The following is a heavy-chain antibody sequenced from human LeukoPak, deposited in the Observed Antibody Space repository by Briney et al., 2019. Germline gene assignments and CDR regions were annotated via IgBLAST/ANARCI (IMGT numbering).Heavy chain of an antibody. Sequence: ASVKVSCKASGYTFTSYDINWVRQATGQGLEWMGWMNPNSGNTGYAQKFQGRVTMTRNNSISTAYMELSSLTSEDTAMYFCARGPSLHKNWVGGRWFDPWGQGTRVTVFS. CDR2: MNPNSGNT. V-gene: IGHV1-8*01. CDR3: ARGPSLHKNWVGGRWFDP. J-gene: IGHJ5*02. CDR1: GYTFTSYD. D-gene: IGHD7-27*01.